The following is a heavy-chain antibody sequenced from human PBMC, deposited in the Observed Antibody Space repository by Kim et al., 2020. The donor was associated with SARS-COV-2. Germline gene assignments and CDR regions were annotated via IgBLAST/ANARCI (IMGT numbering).Heavy chain of an antibody. D-gene: IGHD5-12*01. Sequence: SETLSLTCAVYGGSFSGYYWSWIRQPPGKGLEWIGEIIHRGSTNYNPSLKSRVTMSVDTSKNQFSLRLNSVTAADTAMYYCASLRGYSGYDFYWGQGTLVTVSS. J-gene: IGHJ4*02. V-gene: IGHV4-34*12. CDR2: IIHRGST. CDR1: GGSFSGYY. CDR3: ASLRGYSGYDFY.